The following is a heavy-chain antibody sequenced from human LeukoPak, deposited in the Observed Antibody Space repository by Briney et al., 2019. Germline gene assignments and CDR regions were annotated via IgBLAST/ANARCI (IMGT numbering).Heavy chain of an antibody. V-gene: IGHV3-30-3*01. D-gene: IGHD4-11*01. Sequence: PGRSLRLSCAASGFTFSIYSLHWVRQAPGKGLEWVAIISYDGSNKYYADSVKGRFTISRDNSKNTLYLQMNSLRAEDTAVYYCASQAPDYSNSEDYYYYMDVWSKGTTVTVSS. CDR2: ISYDGSNK. CDR3: ASQAPDYSNSEDYYYYMDV. J-gene: IGHJ6*03. CDR1: GFTFSIYS.